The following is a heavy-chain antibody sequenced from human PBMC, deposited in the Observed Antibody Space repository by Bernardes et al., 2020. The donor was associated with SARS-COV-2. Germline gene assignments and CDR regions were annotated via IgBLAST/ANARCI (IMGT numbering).Heavy chain of an antibody. D-gene: IGHD6-6*01. CDR3: ATEYSNLDYYFDY. J-gene: IGHJ4*02. CDR2: INRNGGST. Sequence: GGSLRLSCAASGFTFDDHGMSWDRQVPGKGLEWVSGINRNGGSTDYADSVRGRFTISRDNAKNTLYLQMNSLRAEDTAVYYCATEYSNLDYYFDYWGQGTLVTVSS. V-gene: IGHV3-20*04. CDR1: GFTFDDHG.